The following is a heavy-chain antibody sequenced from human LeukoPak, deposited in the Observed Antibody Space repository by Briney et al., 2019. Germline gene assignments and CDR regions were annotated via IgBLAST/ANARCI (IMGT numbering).Heavy chain of an antibody. CDR1: GGSISSYY. V-gene: IGHV4-59*12. CDR2: IYYGGST. D-gene: IGHD2-21*01. J-gene: IGHJ4*02. Sequence: PSETLSLTCTVSGGSISSYYWSWIRQPPGKGLEWIGYIYYGGSTNYNPSLKSRVTISVDTSKNQFSLKLSSVTAADTAVYYCARGDVGYCGAGNCYLYYFVDWGQGTRVTVSS. CDR3: ARGDVGYCGAGNCYLYYFVD.